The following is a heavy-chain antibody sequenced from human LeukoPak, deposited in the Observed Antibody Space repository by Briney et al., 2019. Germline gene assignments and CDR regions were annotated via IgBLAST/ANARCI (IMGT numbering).Heavy chain of an antibody. CDR3: ARLGYCSGGSCYSRFYYYYYMDV. CDR2: ISGSGGST. CDR1: GFTFSSYA. D-gene: IGHD2-15*01. J-gene: IGHJ6*03. V-gene: IGHV3-23*01. Sequence: GGSLRLSCAASGFTFSSYAMSWVRQAPGKGLEWVSAISGSGGSTYYADSVKGRFTISRDNSKNTLYLQMNSLRAEDTAVYYCARLGYCSGGSCYSRFYYYYYMDVWGKGTTVTISS.